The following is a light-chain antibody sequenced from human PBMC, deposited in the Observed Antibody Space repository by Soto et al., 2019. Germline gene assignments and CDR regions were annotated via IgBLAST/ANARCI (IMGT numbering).Light chain of an antibody. CDR3: SSHSSSLLV. V-gene: IGLV2-14*01. Sequence: QSALTQPASVSGSPGQSITISCTGANIDVGAYNYVSWYQQHPNKAPKLIIYEVRNRPSGASDRFSGSRTGNTASLTISGLQAEDEADYYCSSHSSSLLVFGGGTKVTVL. CDR1: NIDVGAYNY. CDR2: EVR. J-gene: IGLJ3*02.